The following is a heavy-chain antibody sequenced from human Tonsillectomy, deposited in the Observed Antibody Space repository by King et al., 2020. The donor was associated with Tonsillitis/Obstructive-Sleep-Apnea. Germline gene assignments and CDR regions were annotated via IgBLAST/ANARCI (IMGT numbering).Heavy chain of an antibody. CDR1: GFTFSSYG. D-gene: IGHD3-10*01. Sequence: VQLVESGGSVVQPGRSLRLSCAASGFTFSSYGMHWVRQAPGKGLEWVAVISYDGSNESYADSVKGRFTISRDNSKNTLYLQMNSLRAEDTAVYYCASDVIAWTSGTWRGFDYWGQGTLVTVSS. V-gene: IGHV3-30*03. CDR2: ISYDGSNE. CDR3: ASDVIAWTSGTWRGFDY. J-gene: IGHJ4*02.